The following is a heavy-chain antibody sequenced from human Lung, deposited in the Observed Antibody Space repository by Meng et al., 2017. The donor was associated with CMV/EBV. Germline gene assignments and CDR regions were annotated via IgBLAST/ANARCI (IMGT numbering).Heavy chain of an antibody. V-gene: IGHV3-30*02. CDR2: IRYDGSNK. J-gene: IGHJ6*02. D-gene: IGHD2-2*02. Sequence: GGSLRLXXAASGFTFSSYGMHWVRQAPGKGLEWVAFIRYDGSNKYYADSVKGRFTISRDNSKNTLYLQMNSLRAEDTAVYYCASQDIVVVPAAIRNYYYYGRDFWGQGTXVTGAS. CDR3: ASQDIVVVPAAIRNYYYYGRDF. CDR1: GFTFSSYG.